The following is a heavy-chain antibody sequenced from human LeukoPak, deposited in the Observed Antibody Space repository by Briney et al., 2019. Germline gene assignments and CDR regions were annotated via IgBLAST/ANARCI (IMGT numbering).Heavy chain of an antibody. J-gene: IGHJ4*02. D-gene: IGHD6-19*01. CDR1: GFTFSSYD. V-gene: IGHV3-13*05. CDR2: IGAAGDP. CDR3: ARSSSGYYFDY. Sequence: GGSLRLSCAASGFTFSSYDMHWVRQATGKGREWVSAIGAAGDPYYPGSVKGRFTISRENAKNSLYLQMNSLRAGDTAVYYCARSSSGYYFDYWGQGTLVTVSS.